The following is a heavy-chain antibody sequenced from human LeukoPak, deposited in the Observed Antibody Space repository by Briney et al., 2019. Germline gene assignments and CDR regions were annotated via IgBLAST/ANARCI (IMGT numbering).Heavy chain of an antibody. J-gene: IGHJ4*02. CDR1: GFTFSSYS. CDR3: AKGDTPITIFGSGDY. Sequence: GGSLRLSCAASGFTFSSYSMNWVRQAPGRGLEWVSSIRFTGSYIYYADSVKGRFTISRDDTKNLLSLQMISLRVEDTAVYYCAKGDTPITIFGSGDYWGQGTLVTVSS. V-gene: IGHV3-21*01. CDR2: IRFTGSYI. D-gene: IGHD3-3*01.